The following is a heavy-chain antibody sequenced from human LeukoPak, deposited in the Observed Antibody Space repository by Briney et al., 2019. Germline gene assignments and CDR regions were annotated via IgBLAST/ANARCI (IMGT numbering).Heavy chain of an antibody. CDR2: INHSGST. CDR3: ARHHNYYDSSGYDYYYYYMDV. Sequence: SETLSLTCAVYGGSFSGYYWSWIRQPPGKGLEWIGEINHSGSTNYNPSLKSRVTISVDTSKNQFSLKLNSVTAADTAVYYCARHHNYYDSSGYDYYYYYMDVWGKGTTVTVSS. CDR1: GGSFSGYY. V-gene: IGHV4-34*01. J-gene: IGHJ6*03. D-gene: IGHD3-22*01.